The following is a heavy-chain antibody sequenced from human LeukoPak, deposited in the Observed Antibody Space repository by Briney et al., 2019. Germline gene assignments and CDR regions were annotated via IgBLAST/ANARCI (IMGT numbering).Heavy chain of an antibody. D-gene: IGHD6-13*01. CDR1: SGSFSSFY. CDR3: ARVPSRLCSYCMDV. J-gene: IGHJ6*03. V-gene: IGHV4-4*07. CDR2: IHPSGHT. Sequence: SETLSLTCTVSSGSFSSFYWSWIRQPAGKGLEWLGRIHPSGHTNYNPSLKSRVTMSVDTSKNQFSLKVSSVTAADTAIYYCARVPSRLCSYCMDVWGKGITVTVSS.